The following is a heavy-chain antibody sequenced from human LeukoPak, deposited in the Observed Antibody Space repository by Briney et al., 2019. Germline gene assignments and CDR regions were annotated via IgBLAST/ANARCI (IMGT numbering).Heavy chain of an antibody. CDR3: VRGDSRDY. Sequence: GGSSSLFCAASGYPFSTYTMNWARQAPGRGLEWVSSIDNSGRSMYYADSVKGRFTISRDNAKNSLYLQMNSLRAEDTAVYYCVRGDSRDYWGQGTLVTVSS. V-gene: IGHV3-21*01. J-gene: IGHJ4*02. CDR2: IDNSGRSM. CDR1: GYPFSTYT. D-gene: IGHD3-22*01.